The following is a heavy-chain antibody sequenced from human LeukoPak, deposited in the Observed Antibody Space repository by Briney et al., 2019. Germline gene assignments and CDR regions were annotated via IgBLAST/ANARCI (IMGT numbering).Heavy chain of an antibody. J-gene: IGHJ4*02. CDR3: ARRTYSSSHAFDY. V-gene: IGHV4-61*08. D-gene: IGHD6-6*01. Sequence: PSQTLSLTCTVSGGSISSGGYYWSWIRQPPGKGLEWIGYIYYSGSTNYNPSLKSRVTISVDTSKNQFSLKLSSVTAADTAVYYCARRTYSSSHAFDYWGQGTLVTVSS. CDR1: GGSISSGGYY. CDR2: IYYSGST.